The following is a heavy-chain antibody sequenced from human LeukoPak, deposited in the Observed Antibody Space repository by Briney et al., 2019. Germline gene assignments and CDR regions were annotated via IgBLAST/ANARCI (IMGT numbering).Heavy chain of an antibody. CDR3: ARDCYGSGSPSRNYYYYMDV. J-gene: IGHJ6*03. V-gene: IGHV1-69*05. CDR1: GGTFSSYA. D-gene: IGHD3-10*01. CDR2: VIPIFGTA. Sequence: SVKVSCKASGGTFSSYAISWVRQAPGQGLEWMGGVIPIFGTANYAQKFQGRVTITTDESTSTAYMELSGLRSEDTAVYYCARDCYGSGSPSRNYYYYMDVWGKGTTVTVSS.